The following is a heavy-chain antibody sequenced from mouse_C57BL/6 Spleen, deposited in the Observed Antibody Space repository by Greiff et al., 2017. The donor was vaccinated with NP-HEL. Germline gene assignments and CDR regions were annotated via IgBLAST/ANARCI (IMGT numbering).Heavy chain of an antibody. V-gene: IGHV3-6*01. Sequence: QLVESGPGLVKPSQSLSLTCSVTGYSITSGYYWNWLRQFPGNKLEWMGYISYDGSNNYNPSLKNRISITRDTSKNQFFLKLKSVTTEDTATYYCARRGDYGSSSYYYAMDYWGQGTSVTVSS. J-gene: IGHJ4*01. CDR2: ISYDGSN. D-gene: IGHD1-1*01. CDR1: GYSITSGYY. CDR3: ARRGDYGSSSYYYAMDY.